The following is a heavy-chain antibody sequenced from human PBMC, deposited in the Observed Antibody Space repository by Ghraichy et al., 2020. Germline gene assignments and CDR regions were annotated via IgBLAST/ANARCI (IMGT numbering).Heavy chain of an antibody. CDR2: VYTSGTT. Sequence: GSLNISCTVSGGSISSYYWSWIRQSAGKGLEWIGRVYTSGTTNYNPSLKSRVIMSVSLSKNQFSLRLSSVTAADTAVYYCARASYYYDSSDSRAEAFDIWGQGTTVTVSS. D-gene: IGHD3-22*01. J-gene: IGHJ3*02. CDR3: ARASYYYDSSDSRAEAFDI. CDR1: GGSISSYY. V-gene: IGHV4-4*07.